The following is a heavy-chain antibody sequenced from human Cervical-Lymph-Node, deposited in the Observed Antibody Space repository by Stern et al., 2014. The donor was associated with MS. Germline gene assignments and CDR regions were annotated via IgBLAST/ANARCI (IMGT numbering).Heavy chain of an antibody. CDR1: GYTFTNYV. Sequence: VQLVQSGSELKKPGASVKVSCKTSGYTFTNYVMTWVRQAPGQGLQWMGWINTNTGDPTYAQGFTGRFVFSLDTSVSTAYLQISTLKADDTAVYFCARGLKGWYGHWGQGTMVTVSS. J-gene: IGHJ5*02. CDR2: INTNTGDP. CDR3: ARGLKGWYGH. V-gene: IGHV7-4-1*02.